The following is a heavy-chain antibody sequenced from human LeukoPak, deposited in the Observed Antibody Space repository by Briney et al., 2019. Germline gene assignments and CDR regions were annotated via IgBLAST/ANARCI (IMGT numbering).Heavy chain of an antibody. V-gene: IGHV4-30-2*01. Sequence: PSETLSLTCTVSGGSISSGAYLWSWIRQPPGKGLEWIGYIYHGGSSYYNPSLKSRGTISMDRSKNQFSLKLRSVTAADTAVYYCARGKLAVDYWGQGTLVTVSS. J-gene: IGHJ4*02. CDR1: GGSISSGAYL. D-gene: IGHD2-15*01. CDR3: ARGKLAVDY. CDR2: IYHGGSS.